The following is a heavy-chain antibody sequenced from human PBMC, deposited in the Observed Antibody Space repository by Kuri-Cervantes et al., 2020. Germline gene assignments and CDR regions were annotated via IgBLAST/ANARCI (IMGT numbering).Heavy chain of an antibody. CDR1: GPTFSRYW. CDR2: IKQDGNEK. V-gene: IGHV3-7*05. CDR3: ARGRLEQWLVPFDY. J-gene: IGHJ4*02. Sequence: SLKISCAASGPTFSRYWMRWVRQAPGKGLERVASIKQDGNEKYYVDSVKGRFTISRDNAENSLYLQLNSLRAEDTALYYCARGRLEQWLVPFDYWGQGTLVTVSS. D-gene: IGHD6-19*01.